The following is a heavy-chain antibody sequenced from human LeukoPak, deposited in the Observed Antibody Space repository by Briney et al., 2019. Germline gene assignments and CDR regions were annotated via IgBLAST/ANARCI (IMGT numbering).Heavy chain of an antibody. CDR3: AGLGGHRQTYDY. CDR1: GFTFSSYW. J-gene: IGHJ4*02. CDR2: IKQDGSEK. V-gene: IGHV3-7*01. Sequence: GGSLRLSCAASGFTFSSYWMSWVRQAPGKGLEGVANIKQDGSEKYYVDSVKGRFTISRDNAKNSLYLQMNSLRAEDTAVYYCAGLGGHRQTYDYWGQGTLVTVSS. D-gene: IGHD3-16*01.